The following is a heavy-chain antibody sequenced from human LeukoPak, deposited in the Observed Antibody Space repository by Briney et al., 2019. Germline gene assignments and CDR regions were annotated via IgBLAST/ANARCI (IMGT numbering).Heavy chain of an antibody. CDR3: ASMTVTAPNWFDP. D-gene: IGHD2-21*02. CDR2: INHSGST. CDR1: GGSFSGYY. V-gene: IGHV4-34*01. Sequence: PSETLSLTCAVYGGSFSGYYWSWIRQPPGKGLEWMGEINHSGSTNYNPSLKSRVTISVDTSKNQFSLKLSSVTAADTAVYYCASMTVTAPNWFDPWGQGTLVTVSS. J-gene: IGHJ5*02.